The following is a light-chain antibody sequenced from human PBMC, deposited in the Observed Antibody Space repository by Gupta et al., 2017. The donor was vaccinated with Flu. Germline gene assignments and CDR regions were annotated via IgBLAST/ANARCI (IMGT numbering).Light chain of an antibody. CDR2: SAS. J-gene: IGKJ2*01. V-gene: IGKV1-12*01. CDR1: RGISQW. CDR3: QQYYSFPRT. Sequence: PSSVSASVGDRVTITFLASRGISQWLAWYQQKQGEAPKLLIYSASRVARGVPSRFSGSGSGTDFTLTISSVQPEDFAPYYCQQYYSFPRTFGQGTRLEIK.